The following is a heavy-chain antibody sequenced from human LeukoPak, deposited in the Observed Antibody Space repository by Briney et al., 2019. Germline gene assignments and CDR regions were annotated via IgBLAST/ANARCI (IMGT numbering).Heavy chain of an antibody. D-gene: IGHD3-3*01. CDR1: GFTFSSYD. CDR3: ARGHGFWSGHYGMDV. J-gene: IGHJ6*02. V-gene: IGHV3-13*01. Sequence: GGSLRPSCAASGFTFSSYDMHWVRQATGKGLEWVSAIGTAGDTYYPGSVKGRFTISRENAKNSLYLQMNSLRAEDTAVYYCARGHGFWSGHYGMDVWGQGTTVTVSS. CDR2: IGTAGDT.